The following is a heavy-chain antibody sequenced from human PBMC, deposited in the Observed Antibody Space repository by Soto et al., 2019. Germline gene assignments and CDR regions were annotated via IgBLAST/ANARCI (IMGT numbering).Heavy chain of an antibody. Sequence: QVQLVQSGAEVKKPGASVKVSCKASGYTFTSYAMHWVRQAPGQRLEWMGWINAGNGNTKYSQKFQGRVIITRDTSASTAYMELSSLRSEDTAVYYCARERYSSSWYWFDPWGQGTLVTVSS. V-gene: IGHV1-3*01. D-gene: IGHD6-13*01. CDR1: GYTFTSYA. CDR3: ARERYSSSWYWFDP. CDR2: INAGNGNT. J-gene: IGHJ5*02.